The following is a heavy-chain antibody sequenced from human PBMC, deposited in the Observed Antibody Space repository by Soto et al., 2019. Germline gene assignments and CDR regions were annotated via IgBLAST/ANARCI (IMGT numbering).Heavy chain of an antibody. J-gene: IGHJ5*02. Sequence: GASVKVSCKASGYIFTMYGVTWVRQAPGQGLEWMGWISARNAKTNYAQNFQGRVTMTTDTSTSTAYMELRSLRSDDTAFYYCARLISGTYSDWFDPWGQGTLVTVSS. V-gene: IGHV1-18*04. CDR3: ARLISGTYSDWFDP. CDR1: GYIFTMYG. CDR2: ISARNAKT. D-gene: IGHD1-26*01.